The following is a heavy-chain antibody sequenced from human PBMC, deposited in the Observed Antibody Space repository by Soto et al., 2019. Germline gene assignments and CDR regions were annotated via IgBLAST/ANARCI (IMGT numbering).Heavy chain of an antibody. CDR1: GGTFSSYA. V-gene: IGHV1-69*13. D-gene: IGHD2-2*01. CDR3: ARGGYLVVPAALDV. J-gene: IGHJ6*02. Sequence: SVKVSCKASGGTFSSYAISWVRQAPGQGLEWMGGIIPIFGTANYAQKFQGRVTITADESTSTAYMELSSLRSGDTAVYYCARGGYLVVPAALDVWGQGTTVTVSS. CDR2: IIPIFGTA.